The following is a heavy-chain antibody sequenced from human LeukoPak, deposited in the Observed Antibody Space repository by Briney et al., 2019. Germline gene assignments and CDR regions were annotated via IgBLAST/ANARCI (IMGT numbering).Heavy chain of an antibody. J-gene: IGHJ4*02. CDR1: GYTFTGYY. CDR3: ARDHYYGSGILKP. V-gene: IGHV1-2*02. D-gene: IGHD3-10*01. CDR2: INPNSGGT. Sequence: GASVKVSGKASGYTFTGYYMHWVRQAPGQGPEWMGWINPNSGGTNYAQKFQGRVTMTRDTSISTAYMELSRLRSDDTAVYYCARDHYYGSGILKPWGQGTLVTVSS.